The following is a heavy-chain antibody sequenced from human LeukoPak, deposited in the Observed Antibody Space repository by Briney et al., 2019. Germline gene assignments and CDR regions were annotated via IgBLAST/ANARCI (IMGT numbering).Heavy chain of an antibody. D-gene: IGHD3-3*01. CDR1: GYTFTSYD. CDR3: ASSFATQITIFGVVIPPQGRYYYGMDV. V-gene: IGHV1-8*01. Sequence: ASVKVSCKASGYTFTSYDINWVRQATGQGLEWMGWMNPNSGNTGYAQKFQGRVTMTRNTSISTAYMELGSLRSEDTAVYYCASSFATQITIFGVVIPPQGRYYYGMDVWGQGTTVTVSS. J-gene: IGHJ6*02. CDR2: MNPNSGNT.